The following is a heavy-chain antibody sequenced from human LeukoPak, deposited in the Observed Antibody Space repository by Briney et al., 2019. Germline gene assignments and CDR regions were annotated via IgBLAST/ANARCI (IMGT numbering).Heavy chain of an antibody. Sequence: SETLSLICTVSGGSISSYYWSWIRQPPGKGLEWIGYIAYTGSTNYNPSLKSRVTISVDTSKNQFSLKLSSVTVAGTAVYYCAGRVGDSAFDIWGPGTMVTVSS. V-gene: IGHV4-59*08. CDR1: GGSISSYY. D-gene: IGHD1-26*01. CDR3: AGRVGDSAFDI. J-gene: IGHJ3*02. CDR2: IAYTGST.